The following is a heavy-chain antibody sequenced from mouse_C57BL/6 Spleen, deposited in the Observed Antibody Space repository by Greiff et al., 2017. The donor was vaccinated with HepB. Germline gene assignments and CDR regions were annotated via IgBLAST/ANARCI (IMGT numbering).Heavy chain of an antibody. CDR1: GYTFTDYY. Sequence: EVQLQQSGPELVKPGASVKISCKASGYTFTDYYMNWVKQSHGKSLEWIGDINPNNGGTSYNQKFKGKATLTVDKSSSTAYMALRSLTSEDSAVYYCATDSGYYGSSYWYFDVWGTGTTVTVSS. CDR3: ATDSGYYGSSYWYFDV. J-gene: IGHJ1*03. CDR2: INPNNGGT. V-gene: IGHV1-26*01. D-gene: IGHD1-1*01.